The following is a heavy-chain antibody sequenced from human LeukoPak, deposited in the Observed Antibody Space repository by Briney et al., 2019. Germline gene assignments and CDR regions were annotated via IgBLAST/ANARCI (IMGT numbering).Heavy chain of an antibody. CDR1: GGSISSYY. J-gene: IGHJ4*02. V-gene: IGHV4-59*01. D-gene: IGHD4-11*01. Sequence: PSETLSLTCTISGGSISSYYWSWIRQPPGKGLEWIGYIYYSGSTNYNPSLKSRVTISVDTSKNQFSLKLSSVTAADTAVYYCASGNDYSNYYFDYWGQGTLVTVSS. CDR3: ASGNDYSNYYFDY. CDR2: IYYSGST.